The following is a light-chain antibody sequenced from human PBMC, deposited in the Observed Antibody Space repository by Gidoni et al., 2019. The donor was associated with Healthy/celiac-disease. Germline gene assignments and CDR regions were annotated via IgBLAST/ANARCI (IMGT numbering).Light chain of an antibody. J-gene: IGKJ2*01. CDR1: QSIRTT. V-gene: IGKV1-39*01. Sequence: DIQMTHYPSSLSASVGDTVTITCRASQSIRTTIVSCYQQRPGTVPNLLIYGASSLETGVPSRFSGSGSGTDFTLTITSLQPEDFATYYCQQTHSFPYTFGQGSKLDI. CDR3: QQTHSFPYT. CDR2: GAS.